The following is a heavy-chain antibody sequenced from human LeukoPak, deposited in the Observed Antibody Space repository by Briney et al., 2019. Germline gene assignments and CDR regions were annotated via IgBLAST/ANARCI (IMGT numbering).Heavy chain of an antibody. D-gene: IGHD2-2*01. V-gene: IGHV1-69*13. Sequence: GASVRVSCKASGGTFSSYAISWVRQAPGQGLEWMGGIIPIFGTANYAQKFQGRVTITADESTSTAYMELSSLRSEDTAVYYCARGYCSSTSCLFHDAFDIWGQGTMVTVSS. CDR1: GGTFSSYA. J-gene: IGHJ3*02. CDR2: IIPIFGTA. CDR3: ARGYCSSTSCLFHDAFDI.